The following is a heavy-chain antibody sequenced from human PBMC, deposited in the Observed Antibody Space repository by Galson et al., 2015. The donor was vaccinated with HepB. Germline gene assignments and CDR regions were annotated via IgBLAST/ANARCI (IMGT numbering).Heavy chain of an antibody. J-gene: IGHJ4*02. D-gene: IGHD1-26*01. Sequence: SLRLSCAASGFTVSSNYMSWVRQAPGKGLEWVSLIYSVSATYYADSVKGRFFISRDNSKNTLYLQMNNLRAEDTAVYYCATGIVGLIPLEYWGQGTLVTVSS. CDR1: GFTVSSNY. CDR3: ATGIVGLIPLEY. V-gene: IGHV3-66*01. CDR2: IYSVSAT.